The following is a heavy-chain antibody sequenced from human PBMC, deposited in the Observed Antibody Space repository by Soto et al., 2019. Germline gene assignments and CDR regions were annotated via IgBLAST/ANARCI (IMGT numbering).Heavy chain of an antibody. CDR2: IIPILGIA. J-gene: IGHJ5*02. CDR3: ATRGYCSGGSCYSGRDWFDP. D-gene: IGHD2-15*01. Sequence: QVQLVQSGAEVKKPGSSVKVSCKASGGTFSSYTISWVRQAPGQGLEWMGRIIPILGIANYAQKFQGRVTITADKSTSTAYMELSSLRAEDTAVYYCATRGYCSGGSCYSGRDWFDPWGQGTLVTVSS. CDR1: GGTFSSYT. V-gene: IGHV1-69*02.